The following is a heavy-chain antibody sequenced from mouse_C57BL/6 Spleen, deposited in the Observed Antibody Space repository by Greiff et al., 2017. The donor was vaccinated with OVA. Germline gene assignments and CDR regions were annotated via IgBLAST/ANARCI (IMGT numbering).Heavy chain of an antibody. J-gene: IGHJ4*01. V-gene: IGHV10-3*01. CDR2: IRSKCSHYAT. Sequence: EVQLVESGGGLVQPKGSLKLSCAASGFTFNTYAMHWVRQAPGKGLEWVARIRSKCSHYATYYADSVKDRFTISRDDSQSMLYLQMNNLKTEDTAMYYCVRERNSNYGGFYAMDYWGQGTSVTVSS. CDR1: GFTFNTYA. CDR3: VRERNSNYGGFYAMDY. D-gene: IGHD2-5*01.